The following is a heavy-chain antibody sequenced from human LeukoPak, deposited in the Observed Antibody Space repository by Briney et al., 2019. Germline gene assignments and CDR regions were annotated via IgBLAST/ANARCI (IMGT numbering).Heavy chain of an antibody. D-gene: IGHD6-19*01. CDR1: GFSFSSYA. Sequence: GGSLRLSCAASGFSFSSYAMSWVRQAPGKGLEWVSSISGSGDNTFYAESVKGRFTISRDNPKNTLFLQMNSLRAEDTAVFYCAKRSGYTTGWFFDFWGQGTLVTVSS. V-gene: IGHV3-23*01. J-gene: IGHJ4*02. CDR2: ISGSGDNT. CDR3: AKRSGYTTGWFFDF.